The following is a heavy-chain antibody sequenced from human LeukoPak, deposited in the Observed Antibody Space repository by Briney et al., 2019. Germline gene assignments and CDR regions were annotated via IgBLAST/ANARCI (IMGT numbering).Heavy chain of an antibody. D-gene: IGHD2-2*01. V-gene: IGHV1-69*13. Sequence: SVKVSCKAPGGTFSSYAISWVRQAPGQGLEWMGGIIPIFGTANYAQKFQGRVTITADESTSTAYMELRSLRSDDTAVYYCARDSPYCSSTTCYLRFDPWGQGTLVTVSS. CDR1: GGTFSSYA. CDR3: ARDSPYCSSTTCYLRFDP. J-gene: IGHJ5*02. CDR2: IIPIFGTA.